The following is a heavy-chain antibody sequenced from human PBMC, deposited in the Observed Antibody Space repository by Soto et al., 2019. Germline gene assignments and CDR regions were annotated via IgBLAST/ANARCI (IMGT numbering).Heavy chain of an antibody. CDR3: ARHARYYDILTGYSTLSWFDP. Sequence: SETLSLTCTVSGGSISSSSYYWGWIRQPPGKGLEWIGYIYHSGSTYYNPSLKSRVTISVDRSKNQFSLKLSSVTAADTAVYYCARHARYYDILTGYSTLSWFDPWGQGTLVTVSS. CDR1: GGSISSSSYY. J-gene: IGHJ5*02. CDR2: IYHSGST. V-gene: IGHV4-39*01. D-gene: IGHD3-9*01.